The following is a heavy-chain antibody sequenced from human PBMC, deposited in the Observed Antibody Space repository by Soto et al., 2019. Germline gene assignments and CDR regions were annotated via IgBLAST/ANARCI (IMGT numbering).Heavy chain of an antibody. V-gene: IGHV4-4*07. D-gene: IGHD1-1*01. J-gene: IGHJ6*02. CDR2: VSASGST. CDR3: ARGGSTHYYYGLDV. Sequence: LSLTCTVSGGSISGFFWTWVRQPPGMPLEGLGHVSASGSTAYNPSLRSRLSLSLDVSKNRFSLELTSVTAADTATYFCARGGSTHYYYGLDVWGQGTTVTVXS. CDR1: GGSISGFF.